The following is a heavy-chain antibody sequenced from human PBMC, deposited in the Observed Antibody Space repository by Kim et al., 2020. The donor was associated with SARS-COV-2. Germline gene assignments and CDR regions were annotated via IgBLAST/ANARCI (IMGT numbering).Heavy chain of an antibody. J-gene: IGHJ4*02. CDR3: ARLRGTIFGVVNFDY. V-gene: IGHV4-39*01. CDR1: GGSISSSSYY. CDR2: IYYSGST. D-gene: IGHD3-3*01. Sequence: SETLSLTCTVSGGSISSSSYYWGWIRQPPGKGLEWIGSIYYSGSTYYNPSLKSRVTISVDTSKNQFSLKLSSVTAADTAVYYCARLRGTIFGVVNFDYWGQGTLVTVSS.